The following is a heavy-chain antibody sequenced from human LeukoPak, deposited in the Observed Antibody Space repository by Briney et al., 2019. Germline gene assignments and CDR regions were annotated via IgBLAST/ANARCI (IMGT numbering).Heavy chain of an antibody. J-gene: IGHJ4*02. V-gene: IGHV3-7*03. CDR2: IKQDGSDT. CDR3: ATSGYSGYGIDY. CDR1: GFTFGSYW. Sequence: GGSLRLSCAVSGFTFGSYWMTWVRQAPGKGLEWVANIKQDGSDTYSVDSVKGRFTISRDNAKNSLYLEMNSLRVEDTAVYYCATSGYSGYGIDYWGQGTLVAVSS. D-gene: IGHD5-12*01.